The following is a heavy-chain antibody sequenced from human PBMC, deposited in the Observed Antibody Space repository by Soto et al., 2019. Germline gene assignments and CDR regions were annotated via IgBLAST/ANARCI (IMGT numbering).Heavy chain of an antibody. CDR1: GGSISSYY. J-gene: IGHJ5*02. CDR3: ARDVGGYCSGGSCYRENWFDP. D-gene: IGHD2-15*01. CDR2: IYYSGST. V-gene: IGHV4-59*01. Sequence: SETLSLTCTVSGGSISSYYWSWIRQPPGKGLEWIGYIYYSGSTNYNPSLKSRVTISVDTSKNQFSLKLSSVTAADTAVYYCARDVGGYCSGGSCYRENWFDPWGQGTLVTVSS.